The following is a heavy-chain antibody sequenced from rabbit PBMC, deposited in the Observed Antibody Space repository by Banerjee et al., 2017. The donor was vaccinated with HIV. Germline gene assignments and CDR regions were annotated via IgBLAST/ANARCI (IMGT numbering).Heavy chain of an antibody. V-gene: IGHV1S40*01. CDR3: ARDVGSNYNL. CDR2: IYTGSGGST. Sequence: QSLEESGGGLVQPEGSLTLTCTASGFSFSSGYDMCWVRQAPGKGLEWIGYIYTGSGGSTYYASWAKGRFTISKTSSTTVTLEMTSLTAADTATYFCARDVGSNYNLWGPGTLVTVS. D-gene: IGHD8-1*01. J-gene: IGHJ4*01. CDR1: GFSFSSGYD.